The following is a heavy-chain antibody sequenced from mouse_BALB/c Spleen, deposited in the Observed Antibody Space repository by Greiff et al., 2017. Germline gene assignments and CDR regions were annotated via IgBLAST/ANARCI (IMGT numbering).Heavy chain of an antibody. CDR2: IYPGDGDT. J-gene: IGHJ2*01. V-gene: IGHV1-80*01. CDR1: GYAFSSYW. Sequence: VKLMESGAELVRPGSSVKISCKASGYAFSSYWMNWVKQRPGQGLEWIGQIYPGDGDTNYNGKFKGKATLTADKSSSTAYMQLSSLTSEDPAVYFCARSPFYDYWGQGTTLTVSS. CDR3: ARSPFYDY.